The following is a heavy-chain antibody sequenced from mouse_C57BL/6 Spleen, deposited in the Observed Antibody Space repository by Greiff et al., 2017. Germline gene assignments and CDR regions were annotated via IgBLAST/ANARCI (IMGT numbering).Heavy chain of an antibody. CDR3: TTGITTVVAPFDY. V-gene: IGHV14-4*01. D-gene: IGHD1-1*01. CDR2: IDPENGDT. J-gene: IGHJ2*01. Sequence: EVQLQQSGAELVRPGASVKLSCTASGFNIKDDYMHWVKQRPEQGLEWIGWIDPENGDTEYASKFQGKATITADTSSNTAYLQLSSLTSEDTAVYYCTTGITTVVAPFDYWGQGTTLTVSS. CDR1: GFNIKDDY.